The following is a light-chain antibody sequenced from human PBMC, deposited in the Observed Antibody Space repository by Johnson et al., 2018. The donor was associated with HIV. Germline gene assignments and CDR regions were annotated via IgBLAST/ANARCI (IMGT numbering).Light chain of an antibody. V-gene: IGLV1-51*01. CDR1: SSNIGNNY. J-gene: IGLJ1*01. CDR2: DNN. CDR3: ATWDNSLSDGRNV. Sequence: QSVLTQPPSVSAAPGQKVTISCSGSSSNIGNNYVSWYQQFPGTAPKLLIYDNNKRPSGIPDRFSGSKSGTSATLDITGLQTGDEADYYCATWDNSLSDGRNVFGTGTKVTVL.